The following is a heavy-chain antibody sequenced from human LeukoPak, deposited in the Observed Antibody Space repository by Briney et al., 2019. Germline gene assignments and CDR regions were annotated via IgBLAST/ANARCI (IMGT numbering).Heavy chain of an antibody. J-gene: IGHJ4*02. D-gene: IGHD3-3*01. CDR2: IRYDGSNK. V-gene: IGHV3-30*02. CDR1: GFTFSSYG. CDR3: AKDLTIFGVVIGFDY. Sequence: GGSLRLSCAASGFTFSSYGMHWVRQAPGKGLEWVAFIRYDGSNKYYADSVKGRFTISRDNSKNTLYLQMNSLRAEDTAVYYCAKDLTIFGVVIGFDYWGQGTLVTVSS.